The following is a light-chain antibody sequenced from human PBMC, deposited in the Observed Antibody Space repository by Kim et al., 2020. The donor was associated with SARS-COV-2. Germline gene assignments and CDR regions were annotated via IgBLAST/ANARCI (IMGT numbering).Light chain of an antibody. CDR3: QQYGSSPYS. CDR1: QSVSSSY. V-gene: IGKV3-20*01. CDR2: GAS. Sequence: LSPGERATRSCRASQSVSSSYLAGYQQKPGQAPRLLIYGASSRATGIPDRFSGSGSGTDFTLTISRLEPEDFAVYYCQQYGSSPYSFGQGTKLEI. J-gene: IGKJ2*03.